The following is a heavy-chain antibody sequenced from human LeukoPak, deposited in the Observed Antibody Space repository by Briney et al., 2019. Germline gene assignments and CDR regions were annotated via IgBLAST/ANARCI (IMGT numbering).Heavy chain of an antibody. CDR2: INPDNGGT. CDR3: ARDPSNSGYDYLYYFDY. D-gene: IGHD5-12*01. J-gene: IGHJ4*02. V-gene: IGHV1-2*02. Sequence: ASVKVSCKAAGYTFTGYYMHWVRQAPGQGLEWMGWINPDNGGTNYAQKFQGRVTMTRDMSISTAYMELSRLRSDDTAVYYCARDPSNSGYDYLYYFDYWGQGTLVTVSS. CDR1: GYTFTGYY.